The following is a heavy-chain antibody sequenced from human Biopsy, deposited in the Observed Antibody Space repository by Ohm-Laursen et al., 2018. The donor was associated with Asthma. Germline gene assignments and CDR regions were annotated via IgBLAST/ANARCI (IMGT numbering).Heavy chain of an antibody. D-gene: IGHD6-6*01. J-gene: IGHJ2*01. CDR3: ARAVISSSYWYFDL. CDR1: GDAMSTSGSY. V-gene: IGHV4-39*02. Sequence: TLSLTCIVSGDAMSTSGSYWGWIRQSPGKGLEWIGSIYYSGRTYYNPSLESRVTISADTSKDHFSLKVTSVTAADTAVYYCARAVISSSYWYFDLWGRGDLVTVSS. CDR2: IYYSGRT.